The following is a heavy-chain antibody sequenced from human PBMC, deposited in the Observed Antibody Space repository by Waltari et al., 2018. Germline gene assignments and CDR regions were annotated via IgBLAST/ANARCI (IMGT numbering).Heavy chain of an antibody. D-gene: IGHD1-7*01. CDR2: ISSSGSTI. CDR1: GFTFSSYE. J-gene: IGHJ6*02. V-gene: IGHV3-48*03. CDR3: ARGGDEELHPSYYGMDV. Sequence: EVQLVESGGGLVQPGGSLRLSCAASGFTFSSYEMNWVRQAPGKGLEWVSYISSSGSTIHYADSVKGRFTISRDNAKNSLYLQMNSLRAEDTAVYYCARGGDEELHPSYYGMDVWGQGTTVTVSS.